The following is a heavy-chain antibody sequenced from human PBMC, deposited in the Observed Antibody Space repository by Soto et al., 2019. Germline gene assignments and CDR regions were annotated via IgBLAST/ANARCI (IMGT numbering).Heavy chain of an antibody. CDR1: GGSVSSGSYY. J-gene: IGHJ5*02. D-gene: IGHD2-8*01. V-gene: IGHV4-61*01. CDR2: IYYSGST. Sequence: LSLTCTVSGGSVSSGSYYWSWIRQPPGKGLEWIGYIYYSGSTNYNPSLKSRVTISVDTSKNQFSLKLSSVTAADTAVYYCAGGAKYCTNGVCYTPNNWFDPWGQGTQVTVSS. CDR3: AGGAKYCTNGVCYTPNNWFDP.